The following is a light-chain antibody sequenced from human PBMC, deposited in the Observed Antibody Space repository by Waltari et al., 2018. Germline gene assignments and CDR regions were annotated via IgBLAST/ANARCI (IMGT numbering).Light chain of an antibody. CDR2: DGR. V-gene: IGLV2-14*01. Sequence: QSALTQPASVSGSPGQSITISCTGTSSDVGGYNYVSRYQQHPGKAPNLMIYDGRNRHYGVSNRFSGSKSGNTASLTSSVLQAEDEADYYCNSYTSSSTLYVFGTGTKVTVL. CDR1: SSDVGGYNY. CDR3: NSYTSSSTLYV. J-gene: IGLJ1*01.